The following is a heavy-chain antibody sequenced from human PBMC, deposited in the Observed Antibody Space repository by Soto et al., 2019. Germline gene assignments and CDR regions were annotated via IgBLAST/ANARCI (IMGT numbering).Heavy chain of an antibody. CDR2: ISAYNGNT. D-gene: IGHD2-2*01. V-gene: IGHV1-18*01. CDR3: ATELVVVPAAQDGGHAFDI. Sequence: ASVKVSCKASGYTFTSYGISWVRQAPGQGLEWKGWISAYNGNTNYAQKLQGRVTMTTDTSTSTAYMEQRSLRSDDTAVYYCATELVVVPAAQDGGHAFDIWGQGTMVTVSS. J-gene: IGHJ3*02. CDR1: GYTFTSYG.